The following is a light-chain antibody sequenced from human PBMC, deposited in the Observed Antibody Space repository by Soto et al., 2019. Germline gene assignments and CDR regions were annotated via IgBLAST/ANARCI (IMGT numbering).Light chain of an antibody. CDR1: QSISSW. CDR3: QQYAFFSLT. Sequence: DIQMTQSPSTLSASVGDRVTITCRASQSISSWLAWYQQKPGKAPKLLIYKASTLESGVPPRFSGSGSGTEFILTISSLQPDDFATYYCQQYAFFSLTFGGGTKVEIK. CDR2: KAS. J-gene: IGKJ4*01. V-gene: IGKV1-5*03.